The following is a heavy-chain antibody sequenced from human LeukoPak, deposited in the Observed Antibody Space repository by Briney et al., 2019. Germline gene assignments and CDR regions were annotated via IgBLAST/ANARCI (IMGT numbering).Heavy chain of an antibody. J-gene: IGHJ3*02. Sequence: GGSLTLFYAVSGPSVSSYWRDWVSQGPGKGLVWVSRINSDGSRTYYEDSVNGRFTTSRDNAKNTLSLEMNSLRAEDTAVYYCARVSECLGNAAVDIWGQGTMVTVSS. D-gene: IGHD3-10*02. CDR3: ARVSECLGNAAVDI. CDR2: INSDGSRT. CDR1: GPSVSSYW. V-gene: IGHV3-74*01.